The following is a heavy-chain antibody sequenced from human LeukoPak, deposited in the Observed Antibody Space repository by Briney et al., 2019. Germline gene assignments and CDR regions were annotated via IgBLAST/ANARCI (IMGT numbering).Heavy chain of an antibody. D-gene: IGHD3-22*01. J-gene: IGHJ4*02. CDR2: ISADTGDT. Sequence: GASVKVSCKASGYTFTSYGISWVRQAPGQGLEWMGWISADTGDTNYAQNLQGRVTMTTDTPTSTAYMELRSLRSDDTAVYYCARSHRSLKLLLPTDYWGQGTLVTVSS. V-gene: IGHV1-18*01. CDR3: ARSHRSLKLLLPTDY. CDR1: GYTFTSYG.